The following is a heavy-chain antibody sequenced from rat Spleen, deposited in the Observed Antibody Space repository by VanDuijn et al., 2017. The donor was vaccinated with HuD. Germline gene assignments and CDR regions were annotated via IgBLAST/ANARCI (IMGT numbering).Heavy chain of an antibody. CDR3: ARPLYYYDGTYYYGSPFDY. V-gene: IGHV5-7*01. CDR1: GFIFSDYN. D-gene: IGHD1-12*02. Sequence: EVQLVGSGGGSVQPGRSMKLSCAASGFIFSDYNMAWVRQAPKKGLEWVATIIYDGSRTYYRDSVKGRFTISRDNAKNTQYLQMDSLRSEDTATYYCARPLYYYDGTYYYGSPFDYWGQGVMVTVSS. J-gene: IGHJ2*01. CDR2: IIYDGSRT.